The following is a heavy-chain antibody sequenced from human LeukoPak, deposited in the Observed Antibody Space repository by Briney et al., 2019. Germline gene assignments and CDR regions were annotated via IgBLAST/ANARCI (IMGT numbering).Heavy chain of an antibody. CDR1: GGSISSYY. V-gene: IGHV4-59*12. CDR2: IYYSGST. Sequence: PSETLSLTCTVSGGSISSYYWSWIRQPPGKGLEWIGYIYYSGSTNYNPSLKSRVTISVDTSKNQFSLKLSSVTAADTAVYYCARSTSATYYYDSGWDYWGQGTLVTVSS. CDR3: ARSTSATYYYDSGWDY. D-gene: IGHD3-22*01. J-gene: IGHJ4*02.